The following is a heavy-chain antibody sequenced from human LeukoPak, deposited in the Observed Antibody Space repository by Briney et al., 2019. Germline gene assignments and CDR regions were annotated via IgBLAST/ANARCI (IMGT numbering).Heavy chain of an antibody. V-gene: IGHV3-23*01. J-gene: IGHJ4*02. CDR3: AKDQSGVAVGATLDY. CDR1: GVTLSSYA. D-gene: IGHD1-26*01. Sequence: GGSLRLSCAASGVTLSSYAMSWARQAPGKGLEWVSGISSSGSGGNTYYADSVKGRFTISRDNPKNTLYLQMNSLGVEDTAVYYCAKDQSGVAVGATLDYWGQGTLVTVSS. CDR2: ISSSGSGGNT.